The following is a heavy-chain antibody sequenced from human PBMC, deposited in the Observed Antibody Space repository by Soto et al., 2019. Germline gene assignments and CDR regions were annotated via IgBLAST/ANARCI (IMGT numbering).Heavy chain of an antibody. D-gene: IGHD1-1*01. Sequence: EEQLLESGGGLVQPGESLRLSCAASGFTFSSSAMNWVRQAPGKGLEWVSIISDSGGRTYCADSVRGRFTISRDNSKNTLYLQMNSLRAEDTAVYYCAKSLNINWKNWFDPWGQGTLVTVSS. CDR2: ISDSGGRT. V-gene: IGHV3-23*01. J-gene: IGHJ5*02. CDR1: GFTFSSSA. CDR3: AKSLNINWKNWFDP.